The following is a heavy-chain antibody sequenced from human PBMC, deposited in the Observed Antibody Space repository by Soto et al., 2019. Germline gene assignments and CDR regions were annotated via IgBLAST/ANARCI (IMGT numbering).Heavy chain of an antibody. CDR1: GFTFSSYA. J-gene: IGHJ4*02. CDR3: AKPDVGAIDY. Sequence: EVQLLESGGGLVQPGGSLRLSCAASGFTFSSYAMSWVRQAPGKGREWVSAISGSGGRTYYADSVKGRFTISRDNSKNTLQLQMNSRRAEDTAVYYCAKPDVGAIDYWGQGTLVTVSS. D-gene: IGHD1-26*01. CDR2: ISGSGGRT. V-gene: IGHV3-23*01.